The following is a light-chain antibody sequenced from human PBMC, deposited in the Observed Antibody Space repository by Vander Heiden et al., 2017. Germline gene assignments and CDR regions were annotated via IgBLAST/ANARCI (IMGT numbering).Light chain of an antibody. J-gene: IGLJ2*01. CDR1: NPNIGSYA. Sequence: QSALPPPPSASGTTGQEVTIACAGSNPNIGSYAVHWYQQVPGTAPKLLIHTNGQRPSGVPDRFSVSKSGTSASLAISGLQSEDEADYYCAAWDGTLNGVVFGGGTKLTVL. CDR2: TNG. CDR3: AAWDGTLNGVV. V-gene: IGLV1-44*01.